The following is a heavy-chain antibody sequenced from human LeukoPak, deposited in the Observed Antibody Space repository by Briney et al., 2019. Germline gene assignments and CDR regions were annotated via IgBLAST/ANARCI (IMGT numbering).Heavy chain of an antibody. D-gene: IGHD2-15*01. CDR2: ISYDGSNK. J-gene: IGHJ3*02. V-gene: IGHV3-30*18. CDR3: AKDAAGTATPSLDI. Sequence: GGSLTLSCAASGFTFSSYGMHWVRQAPGKGLEWVAVISYDGSNKYYADSVKGRFTISRDNSKNTLYLQMNSLRAEDTAVYYCAKDAAGTATPSLDIWGQGTMVTVSS. CDR1: GFTFSSYG.